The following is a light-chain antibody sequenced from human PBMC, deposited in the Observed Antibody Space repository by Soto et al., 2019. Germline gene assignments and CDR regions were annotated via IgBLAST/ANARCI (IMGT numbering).Light chain of an antibody. CDR2: EVS. Sequence: QSALTQPASVSGSPGQSITISCTGTSSDVGGYNYVSWYQQHPGKAPKLMIYEVSYRPSGISTRFSGSKSGNTASLTISGLQAEDEADYYCSSYTNSDTLVFGGGTQLTVL. CDR1: SSDVGGYNY. J-gene: IGLJ3*02. CDR3: SSYTNSDTLV. V-gene: IGLV2-14*01.